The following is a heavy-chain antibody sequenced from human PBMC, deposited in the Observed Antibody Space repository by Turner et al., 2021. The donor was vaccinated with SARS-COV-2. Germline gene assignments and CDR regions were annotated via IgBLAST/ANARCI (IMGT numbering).Heavy chain of an antibody. CDR2: FYKIGSI. V-gene: IGHV4-59*08. CDR1: GGSISSKS. J-gene: IGHJ6*02. D-gene: IGHD1-1*01. Sequence: QVQLQESGPGLVRPSETLSITCTVSGGSISSKSWSWIRQSPGRGREWCGYFYKIGSIDYNPTLRSRVTISVDTSKNQLSLNLISMTAADTAVYYCARHQGSTSGYDHGMNVWGQGTAVIVSS. CDR3: ARHQGSTSGYDHGMNV.